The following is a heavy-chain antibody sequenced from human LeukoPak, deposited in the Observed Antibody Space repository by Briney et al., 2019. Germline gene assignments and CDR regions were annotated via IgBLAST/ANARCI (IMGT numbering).Heavy chain of an antibody. CDR2: IIPIVGTA. J-gene: IGHJ4*02. Sequence: SVTVSCKASGGIFRSYVISWLRPAPGQGLEWMGGIIPIVGTANYAQKFQGRVTIAAVKSTITVYMELSSLRSEDTAVYYCARGAYDILTGYYKCLHYWGQGTLVTVSS. V-gene: IGHV1-69*06. D-gene: IGHD3-9*01. CDR1: GGIFRSYV. CDR3: ARGAYDILTGYYKCLHY.